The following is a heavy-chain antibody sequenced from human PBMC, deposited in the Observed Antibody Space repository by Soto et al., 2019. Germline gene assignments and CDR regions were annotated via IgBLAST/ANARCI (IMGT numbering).Heavy chain of an antibody. CDR1: GGSISSGDYY. V-gene: IGHV4-30-4*01. CDR3: ARSDSNKSQYYYYGMDV. CDR2: IYYSGST. D-gene: IGHD3-22*01. J-gene: IGHJ6*02. Sequence: QVQLQESGPGLVKPSQTLSLTCTVSGGSISSGDYYWSWIRQPPGKGLEWIGYIYYSGSTYYNPSLKSRVTISVDTSKNQFSLKLSSVTAADTAVYYCARSDSNKSQYYYYGMDVWGQGTTVTVSS.